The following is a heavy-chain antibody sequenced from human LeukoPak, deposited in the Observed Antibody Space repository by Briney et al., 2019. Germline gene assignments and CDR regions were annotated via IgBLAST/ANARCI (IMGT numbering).Heavy chain of an antibody. D-gene: IGHD6-6*01. J-gene: IGHJ4*02. CDR3: ASVTARNFDY. Sequence: SETLSLTCTVSGYSISSGYSWGWIRQPPGKGLEWIGNFYHSGSTYSNPSLKSRVTISEDTSKNQFSLKLSSVTAADTAVYYCASVTARNFDYWGQGTLVTVSS. V-gene: IGHV4-38-2*02. CDR1: GYSISSGYS. CDR2: FYHSGST.